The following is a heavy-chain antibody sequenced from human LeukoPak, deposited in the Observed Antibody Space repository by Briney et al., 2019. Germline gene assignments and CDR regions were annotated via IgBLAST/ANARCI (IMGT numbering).Heavy chain of an antibody. J-gene: IGHJ4*02. CDR2: IYTSGST. Sequence: PSETLSLTCSVSGGPISSYYWSWIRQPAGKGLEWIGRIYTSGSTNYNPSLKSRVTMSVDTSKNQFSLKLSSVTAADTAVYYCAGDLLSWFGEWKNYFDYWGQGTLVTVSS. V-gene: IGHV4-4*07. D-gene: IGHD3-10*01. CDR3: AGDLLSWFGEWKNYFDY. CDR1: GGPISSYY.